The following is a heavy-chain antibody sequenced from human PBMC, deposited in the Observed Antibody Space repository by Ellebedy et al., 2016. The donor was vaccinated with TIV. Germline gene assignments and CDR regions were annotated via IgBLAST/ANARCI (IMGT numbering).Heavy chain of an antibody. CDR1: GGSVNSAYDY. Sequence: SETLSLXXSVSGGSVNSAYDYWTWIRQSPGKGLEWIGHTGNNNNPSLRSRLTISTDTSKKQFSLKLNSVTPADTAVYYCARPPMGKTAPLEYWGLGTLVTVSS. CDR2: TGN. D-gene: IGHD3-10*01. CDR3: ARPPMGKTAPLEY. V-gene: IGHV4-61*01. J-gene: IGHJ4*02.